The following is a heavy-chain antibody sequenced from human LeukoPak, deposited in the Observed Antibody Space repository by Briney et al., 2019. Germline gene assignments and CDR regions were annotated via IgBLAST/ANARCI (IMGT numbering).Heavy chain of an antibody. CDR3: ATTGIFGVAKGY. V-gene: IGHV3-30-3*01. CDR1: GFAFSTYA. CDR2: ISYDGSSK. Sequence: GRSLRLSCAASGFAFSTYAVHWVRQAPGKGLEWVAVISYDGSSKYYADSVKGRFTISRDNAKKSLSLQMDSLRIEDTAVYYCATTGIFGVAKGYWGQGTLVTVSS. J-gene: IGHJ4*02. D-gene: IGHD3-3*01.